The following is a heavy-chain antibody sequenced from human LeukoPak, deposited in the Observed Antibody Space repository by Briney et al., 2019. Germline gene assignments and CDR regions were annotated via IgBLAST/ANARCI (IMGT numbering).Heavy chain of an antibody. CDR3: ARGGFATMIVVVITSPLYYFDY. V-gene: IGHV1-2*02. CDR2: INPNSGGT. Sequence: ASVKVSCKASGYTFTGYYMHWVRQAPGQGLEWMGWINPNSGGTNYAQKFQGRVTMTRDTSISTAYMELSRLRSDDTAVYYCARGGFATMIVVVITSPLYYFDYWGQGTLVTVSS. J-gene: IGHJ4*02. CDR1: GYTFTGYY. D-gene: IGHD3-22*01.